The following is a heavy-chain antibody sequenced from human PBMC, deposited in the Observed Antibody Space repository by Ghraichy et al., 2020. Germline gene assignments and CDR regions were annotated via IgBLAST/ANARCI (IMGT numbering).Heavy chain of an antibody. J-gene: IGHJ2*01. CDR3: ARDPGAPYFYFDL. V-gene: IGHV4-38-2*02. D-gene: IGHD4/OR15-4a*01. CDR1: GYSISTYYY. CDR2: IYPSGST. Sequence: SQTLSLTCAVSGYSISTYYYWGWIRHPPGMGLEWIGTIYPSGSTYYNPSLKSRVIISIDTSKKQFSLRVSSVTAADTAVYYCARDPGAPYFYFDLWGRGTLVTVSS.